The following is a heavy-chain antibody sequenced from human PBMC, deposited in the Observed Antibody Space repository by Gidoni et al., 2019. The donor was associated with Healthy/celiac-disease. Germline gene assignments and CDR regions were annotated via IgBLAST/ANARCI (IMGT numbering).Heavy chain of an antibody. D-gene: IGHD6-19*01. CDR2: SNPNSGGT. V-gene: IGHV1-2*04. J-gene: IGHJ5*02. Sequence: VQLVPSGAEVKKPAASVKVSCKASGNTFPGYYLHCVRQAPGQGHEWMGWSNPNSGGTNDAQKSQGWVTMTRDTSISTAYMELSRLRSDDTAVYYGARDAHALKPTEIAVAGTTRWFDPWGQGTLGTVSS. CDR1: GNTFPGYY. CDR3: ARDAHALKPTEIAVAGTTRWFDP.